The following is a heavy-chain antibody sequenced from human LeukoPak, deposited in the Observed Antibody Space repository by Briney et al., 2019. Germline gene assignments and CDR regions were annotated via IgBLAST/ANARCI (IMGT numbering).Heavy chain of an antibody. V-gene: IGHV4-59*08. CDR1: GGSISSYY. CDR2: IYSSGST. D-gene: IGHD5-18*01. Sequence: SESLSLSCFVSGGSISSYYCGSVRQPRGRGLGWDGFIYSSGSTDYNPSLKSRVTISLDTSNHQFSLKLTSVTAADTAVYYCARHVGIHLWSLYFDYWGQGSLVTVSS. CDR3: ARHVGIHLWSLYFDY. J-gene: IGHJ4*02.